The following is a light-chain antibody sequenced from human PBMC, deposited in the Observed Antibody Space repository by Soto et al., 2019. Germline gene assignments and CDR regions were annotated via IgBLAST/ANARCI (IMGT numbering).Light chain of an antibody. CDR3: PSCGWNNYYV. V-gene: IGLV2-8*01. CDR1: SSDVGGYNY. Sequence: QSVLTQPPSASGSPGQSVTISCTGTSSDVGGYNYVSWYQHHPGKAPKLIIYEVSKRPSGVPDRFSGSKSGNTASLTVSGLGAEDGAVYYCPSCGWNNYYVFGTGTKATVL. J-gene: IGLJ1*01. CDR2: EVS.